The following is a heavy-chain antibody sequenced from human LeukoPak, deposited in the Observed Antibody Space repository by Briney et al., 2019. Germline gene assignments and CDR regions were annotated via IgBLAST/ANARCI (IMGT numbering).Heavy chain of an antibody. V-gene: IGHV4-59*08. CDR1: RGSLISYY. CDR3: ARRVVVTAYTNDAFDI. CDR2: IHYSGST. D-gene: IGHD2-21*02. J-gene: IGHJ3*02. Sequence: PSETLSLTCTVSRGSLISYYWSWIRQPPGKGLEWIGYIHYSGSTNYNPSLKSRVTISVDTSKNQFSLKLNSVTAADTAVYFCARRVVVTAYTNDAFDIWGQGTMVTVSS.